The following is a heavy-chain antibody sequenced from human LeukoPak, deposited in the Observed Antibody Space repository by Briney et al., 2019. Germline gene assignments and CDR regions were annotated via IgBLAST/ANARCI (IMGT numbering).Heavy chain of an antibody. CDR2: IYYSGST. Sequence: SETLSLTCTVSGGSISSYYWSWIRQPPGKGLEWIGYIYYSGSTNYNPSLKSRVTISVDTSKNQFSLKLSSVTAADTAVYYCTRQWELRGWFDPWGQGTLVTDSS. D-gene: IGHD1-26*01. CDR3: TRQWELRGWFDP. J-gene: IGHJ5*02. CDR1: GGSISSYY. V-gene: IGHV4-59*08.